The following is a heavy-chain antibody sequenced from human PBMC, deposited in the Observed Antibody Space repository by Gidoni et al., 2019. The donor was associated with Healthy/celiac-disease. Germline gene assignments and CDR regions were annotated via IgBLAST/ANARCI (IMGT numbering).Heavy chain of an antibody. CDR3: ARDRVDYGDYEGYYYYYGMDV. CDR2: IYTSGST. CDR1: GRSLSSGSYY. D-gene: IGHD4-17*01. V-gene: IGHV4-61*02. Sequence: VQLQESGPGLVKPSQTLSLTCTVSGRSLSSGSYYCTWIRQPAGKGLEWIGRIYTSGSTNYNPSLKSRVTISVDTSKNQFSLKLSSVTAADTAVYYCARDRVDYGDYEGYYYYYGMDVWGQGTTVTVSS. J-gene: IGHJ6*02.